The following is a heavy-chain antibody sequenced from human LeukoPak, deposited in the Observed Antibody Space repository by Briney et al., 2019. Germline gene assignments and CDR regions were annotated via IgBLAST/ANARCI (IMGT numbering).Heavy chain of an antibody. Sequence: GGSLRLSSVASDFSFDDYRIDRLRQAPGKGLEWVSGISRNSRSIGYADSVKGRFTFSRDNAKNSLYLQMNSLRVEDTAFYYCAKDSGSGYYRHLDYWGQGIQVTVSS. CDR3: AKDSGSGYYRHLDY. V-gene: IGHV3-9*01. CDR2: ISRNSRSI. D-gene: IGHD3-22*01. CDR1: DFSFDDYR. J-gene: IGHJ4*02.